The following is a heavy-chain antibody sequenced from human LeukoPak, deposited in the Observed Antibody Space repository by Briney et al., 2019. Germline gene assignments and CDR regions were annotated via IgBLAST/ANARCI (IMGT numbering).Heavy chain of an antibody. CDR1: GDSISRNY. V-gene: IGHV4-59*08. D-gene: IGHD3-10*01. CDR2: IYYSGRT. Sequence: KPSETLSLTCTVPGDSISRNYWSWIRQPPGKGLDWIGYIYYSGRTNYTPSLNSRVTLSVHTSKNPSSLKPGSVTAPHTAVYYCARTMVRGTYYFDDWGQGTLVTVSS. CDR3: ARTMVRGTYYFDD. J-gene: IGHJ4*02.